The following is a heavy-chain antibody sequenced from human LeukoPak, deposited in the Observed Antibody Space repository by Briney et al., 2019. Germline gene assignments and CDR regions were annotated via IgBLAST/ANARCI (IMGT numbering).Heavy chain of an antibody. CDR3: AKALGLGPLSSGWYYFDY. J-gene: IGHJ4*02. V-gene: IGHV3-30*18. Sequence: GGSLRLSCAASGFTFSSYGMHWVRQAPGKGLEWVAVISYDGSNKYYADSVKGRFTISRDNSKNTLYLQMNSLRAEDTAVYYCAKALGLGPLSSGWYYFDYWGQGTLVTVSS. CDR2: ISYDGSNK. CDR1: GFTFSSYG. D-gene: IGHD6-19*01.